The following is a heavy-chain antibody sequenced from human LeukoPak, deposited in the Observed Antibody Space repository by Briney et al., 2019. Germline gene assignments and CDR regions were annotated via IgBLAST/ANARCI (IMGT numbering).Heavy chain of an antibody. CDR3: ARVGWELLEYYFDY. CDR1: GFTFSSYA. J-gene: IGHJ4*02. Sequence: GRSLRLSCAASGFTFSSYAMHWVRQAPGKGLEWVAVISYDGSNKYYADSVKGRFTISRDNSKNTLYLQMNSLRAEDTAVYYCARVGWELLEYYFDYWGQGTLVTVSS. CDR2: ISYDGSNK. D-gene: IGHD1-26*01. V-gene: IGHV3-30-3*01.